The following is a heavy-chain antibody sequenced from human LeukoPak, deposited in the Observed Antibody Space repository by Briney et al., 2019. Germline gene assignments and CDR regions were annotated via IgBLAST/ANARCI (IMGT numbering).Heavy chain of an antibody. J-gene: IGHJ6*03. D-gene: IGHD5-24*01. Sequence: PSQTLSLTCTVSGGAISIYYCGCIRQPPEKGLWCSLDIYTSGSTTYNHSLKSRVPISVDTSKHKISLTLSSVTAADTAVYYCARHSVFGDGYDYYYYYYMDVWGKGTTVTVSS. CDR1: GGAISIYY. CDR3: ARHSVFGDGYDYYYYYYMDV. V-gene: IGHV4-4*09. CDR2: IYTSGST.